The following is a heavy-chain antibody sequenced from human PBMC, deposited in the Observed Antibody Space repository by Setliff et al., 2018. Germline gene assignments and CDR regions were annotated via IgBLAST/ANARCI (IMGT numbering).Heavy chain of an antibody. V-gene: IGHV1-18*01. CDR1: GYTFTNYG. CDR2: INNYSSKT. D-gene: IGHD3-22*01. J-gene: IGHJ4*02. Sequence: GASVKVSCKTSGYTFTNYGITWVRQAPGQGLEWMGWINNYSSKTNYPQKFLGRVTVTTDTSTGTAYMELGSLTSDDTAIYYCARINFYVSSGYYYAPDYWGPGTLVTV. CDR3: ARINFYVSSGYYYAPDY.